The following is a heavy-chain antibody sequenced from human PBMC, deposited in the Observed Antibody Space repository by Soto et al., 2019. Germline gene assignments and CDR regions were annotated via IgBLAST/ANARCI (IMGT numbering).Heavy chain of an antibody. CDR1: GFTFSNAW. CDR2: IKSNSDGGTT. CDR3: TTTGTIDY. Sequence: GGSLRLSCAASGFTFSNAWMTWVRHAPGKGLEWVGRIKSNSDGGTTYYAAPVEGRFTISRDDSTNTVYLQMNSLKSEDTAVYYCTTTGTIDYWGQGTLVTVSS. V-gene: IGHV3-15*01. J-gene: IGHJ4*02. D-gene: IGHD1-1*01.